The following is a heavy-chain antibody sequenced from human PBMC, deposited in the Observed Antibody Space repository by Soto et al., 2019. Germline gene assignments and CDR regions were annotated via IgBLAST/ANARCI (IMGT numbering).Heavy chain of an antibody. CDR3: AREARSYGYVFGAFDI. V-gene: IGHV1-69*08. CDR2: IIPIRGIA. CDR1: GGTFSSYT. Sequence: QVQLVQSGAEVKKPGSSVKVSCKASGGTFSSYTISWVRQAPGQGLEWMGRIIPIRGIANYAQKFQGRVTITADKSTSTAYMELSRLRSEDTAVYYCAREARSYGYVFGAFDIWGQGTMVTVSS. J-gene: IGHJ3*02. D-gene: IGHD5-18*01.